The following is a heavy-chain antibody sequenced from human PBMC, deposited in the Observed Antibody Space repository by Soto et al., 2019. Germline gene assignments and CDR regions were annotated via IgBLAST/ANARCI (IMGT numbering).Heavy chain of an antibody. J-gene: IGHJ4*02. CDR1: GASISGGYYY. V-gene: IGHV4-39*01. Sequence: PSETLSLTCAVSGASISGGYYYWAWLRQSPGKGPEWIGSVFYTGFTSYNPSLESRVSVSVDTSKSQFSLKLSAVTAADTAVYYCATSQKGYNWSFFDHWGQGALVTVSS. CDR2: VFYTGFT. D-gene: IGHD1-20*01. CDR3: ATSQKGYNWSFFDH.